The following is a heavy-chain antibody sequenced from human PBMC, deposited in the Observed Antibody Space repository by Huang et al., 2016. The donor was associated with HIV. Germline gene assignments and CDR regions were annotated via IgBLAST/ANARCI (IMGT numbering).Heavy chain of an antibody. D-gene: IGHD3-22*01. V-gene: IGHV3-30*18. CDR2: ISYDGGIV. Sequence: QVQLVESGGGVVQPGRSLRLSCEASGFIFSRYGMHWVRQGPGKGLEWVAVISYDGGIVYHANSVRGRFTISRDDSKNTLYLQMISLRSEDTAVYYCAKAEEDYYDPNHEYYTGALEVWGQGTMVTVSS. CDR1: GFIFSRYG. J-gene: IGHJ3*01. CDR3: AKAEEDYYDPNHEYYTGALEV.